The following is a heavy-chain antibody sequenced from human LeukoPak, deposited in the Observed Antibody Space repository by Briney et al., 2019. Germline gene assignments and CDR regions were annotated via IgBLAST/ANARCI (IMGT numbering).Heavy chain of an antibody. CDR3: ARDLMGIAYRGAFYY. Sequence: SETLSLTCTVSGGSISSYYWSWIRQPPGKGLEWIGYIYYSGSTNYNPSLKSRVTISVDTSKNQFSLKLSSVTAADTAVYYCARDLMGIAYRGAFYYWGQGTLVTVSS. V-gene: IGHV4-59*01. D-gene: IGHD6-13*01. J-gene: IGHJ4*02. CDR1: GGSISSYY. CDR2: IYYSGST.